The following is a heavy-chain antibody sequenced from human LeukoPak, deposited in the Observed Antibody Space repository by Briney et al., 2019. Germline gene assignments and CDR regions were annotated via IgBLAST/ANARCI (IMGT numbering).Heavy chain of an antibody. D-gene: IGHD3-3*01. Sequence: GGSLRLSCAASGFTFSSYAMHWVRQAPGKGLEWVAVISYDGSNKYYADSVKGRFTISRDNSKNTLYLQMNSLRAEDTAVYYCARDLARDFWSGYYYYYYYYGMDVWGQGTTVTVSS. V-gene: IGHV3-30-3*01. CDR2: ISYDGSNK. CDR3: ARDLARDFWSGYYYYYYYYGMDV. CDR1: GFTFSSYA. J-gene: IGHJ6*02.